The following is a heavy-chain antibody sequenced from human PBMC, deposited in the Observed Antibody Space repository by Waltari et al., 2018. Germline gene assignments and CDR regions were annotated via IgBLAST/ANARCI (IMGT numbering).Heavy chain of an antibody. CDR2: INHSGST. D-gene: IGHD1-26*01. J-gene: IGHJ4*02. CDR3: ARERGWGATLVPIDY. V-gene: IGHV4-34*01. CDR1: GGSFSGYY. Sequence: QVQLQQWGAGLLKPSETLSLTCAVYGGSFSGYYWSWIRQPPGKGLEWIGEINHSGSTNYNPSLKSRVTISVDTSKNQFSLKLSSVTAADTAVYYCARERGWGATLVPIDYWGQGTLVTVSS.